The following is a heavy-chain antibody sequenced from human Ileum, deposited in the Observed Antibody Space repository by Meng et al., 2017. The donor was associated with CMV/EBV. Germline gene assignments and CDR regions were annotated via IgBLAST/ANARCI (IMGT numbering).Heavy chain of an antibody. CDR2: VFWDDDK. CDR1: GFSLTRGVG. Sequence: QITLKESGPTVVKPTQTLTLTCTCSGFSLTRGVGVGWIRQPPGKALEWLAAVFWDDDKHYSPSLKSRLSIIKDTSNNQVFLTMTNVDPVDTASYYCARTTKARTSYYDTFDYWGQGTLVTVSS. D-gene: IGHD3-22*01. CDR3: ARTTKARTSYYDTFDY. V-gene: IGHV2-5*02. J-gene: IGHJ4*02.